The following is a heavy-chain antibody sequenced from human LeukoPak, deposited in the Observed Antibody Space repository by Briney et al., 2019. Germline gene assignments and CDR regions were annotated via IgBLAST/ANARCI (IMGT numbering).Heavy chain of an antibody. D-gene: IGHD3-10*01. CDR2: INHSGST. J-gene: IGHJ4*02. V-gene: IGHV4-34*01. Sequence: PSETLSLTCAVYGGSFSGYYWSWIRQPPGKGLEWIGEINHSGSTNYNPSLKSRVTISVDTSKNQFSLKLSSVTAADTAVYYCARGRGYYYGSGSYPRSFDYWGQGTLVTVSS. CDR3: ARGRGYYYGSGSYPRSFDY. CDR1: GGSFSGYY.